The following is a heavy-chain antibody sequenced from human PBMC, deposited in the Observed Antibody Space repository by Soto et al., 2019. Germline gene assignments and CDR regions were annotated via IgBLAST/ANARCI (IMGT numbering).Heavy chain of an antibody. Sequence: ASVKVSCKASGYTFNNYDIHWVRQAPGHGLEWMGWMNPNSGNTGYAQNCRGRVTMTQNTAIGTAYMELSSLRSDDTATYYCTRAYGAETFDFWAQGTRVTVSS. V-gene: IGHV1-8*02. CDR2: MNPNSGNT. D-gene: IGHD3-10*01. CDR3: TRAYGAETFDF. CDR1: GYTFNNYD. J-gene: IGHJ5*01.